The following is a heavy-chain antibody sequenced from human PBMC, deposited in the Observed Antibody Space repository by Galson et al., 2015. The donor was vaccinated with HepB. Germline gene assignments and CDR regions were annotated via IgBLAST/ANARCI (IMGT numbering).Heavy chain of an antibody. CDR1: GYSFTSYW. Sequence: QSGAEVKKPGESLKISCKGSGYSFTSYWIGWVRQMPGKGLEWMGIIYPGDSDTRYSPSFQGQVTISADKSISTAYLQWSSLKASDTAMYYCARYSRTYYYDSSYLNWFDPWGQGTLVTVSS. V-gene: IGHV5-51*01. J-gene: IGHJ5*02. D-gene: IGHD3-22*01. CDR3: ARYSRTYYYDSSYLNWFDP. CDR2: IYPGDSDT.